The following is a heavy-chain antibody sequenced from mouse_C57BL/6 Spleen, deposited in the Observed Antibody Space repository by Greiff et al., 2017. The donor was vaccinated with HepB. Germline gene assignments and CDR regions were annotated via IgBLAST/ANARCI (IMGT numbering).Heavy chain of an antibody. Sequence: DVQLVESGGGLVKPGGSLKLSCAASGFTFSDYGMHWVRQAPEKGLEWVAYISSGSSTIYYADTVKGRFTISRDNAKNTLFLQMTSLRSEDTAMYYCARRDHYYGSSYGGFDYWGQGTTLTVSS. CDR3: ARRDHYYGSSYGGFDY. CDR2: ISSGSSTI. CDR1: GFTFSDYG. J-gene: IGHJ2*01. V-gene: IGHV5-17*01. D-gene: IGHD1-1*01.